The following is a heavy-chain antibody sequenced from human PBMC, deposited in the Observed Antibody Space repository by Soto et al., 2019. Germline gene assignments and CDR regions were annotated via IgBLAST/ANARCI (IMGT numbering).Heavy chain of an antibody. V-gene: IGHV1-46*01. CDR1: GYTLTSYY. D-gene: IGHD3-22*01. J-gene: IGHJ4*02. CDR2: INPSGGST. CDR3: ARVYFDRFLSDYSSGPTKYYFAA. Sequence: ASLKVSCKASGYTLTSYYMHWVRQAPGQGLEWMGIINPSGGSTSYAQKFQGRVTMTRDTSTSTVYMELSSLRSEDTAVYYCARVYFDRFLSDYSSGPTKYYFAAWGQGTLVTVP.